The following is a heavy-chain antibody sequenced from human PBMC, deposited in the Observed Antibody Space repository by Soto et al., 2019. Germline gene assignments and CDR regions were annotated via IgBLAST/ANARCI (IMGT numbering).Heavy chain of an antibody. CDR3: ASGGDMDYTA. Sequence: QVQLVESGGGLVKPGGSLRLSCAASGFTFSDHYMTWIRQAPGKGLEWISYISSSVTTIYYAESVRGRFTISRDNAKNSLYFQMNSLRVEGSAVYYCASGGDMDYTAWGQGPLVAVAP. CDR2: ISSSVTTI. D-gene: IGHD2-21*02. V-gene: IGHV3-11*01. J-gene: IGHJ4*02. CDR1: GFTFSDHY.